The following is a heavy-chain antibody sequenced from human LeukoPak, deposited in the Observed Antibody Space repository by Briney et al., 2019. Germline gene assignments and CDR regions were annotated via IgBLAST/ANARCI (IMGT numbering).Heavy chain of an antibody. CDR2: ISTDGSST. D-gene: IGHD3-16*01. J-gene: IGHJ5*02. CDR1: GFTFRSYG. Sequence: GGSLRLSCAASGFTFRSYGMHWVRQGPGKGLVWVSRISTDGSSTDYADSVKGRFTISRENAKNTLYLQMNSLRAEDTAVYYCARTRTLPIAGGFDTWGQGSLVTVSS. CDR3: ARTRTLPIAGGFDT. V-gene: IGHV3-74*01.